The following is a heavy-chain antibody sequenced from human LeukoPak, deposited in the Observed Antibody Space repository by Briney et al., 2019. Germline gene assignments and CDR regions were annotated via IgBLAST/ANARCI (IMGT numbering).Heavy chain of an antibody. J-gene: IGHJ3*02. Sequence: KPSETLSLTCAVSGYSISSGYYWGWIRQPPGKGLEWIGSIYHSGSTYYNPSLKSRVTISVDTSKNQFSLKLSSVTAADTAVYYCARPNRPRRGYDFWGGYFVAFDIWGQGTMVTVSS. CDR1: GYSISSGYY. CDR3: ARPNRPRRGYDFWGGYFVAFDI. V-gene: IGHV4-38-2*01. D-gene: IGHD3-3*01. CDR2: IYHSGST.